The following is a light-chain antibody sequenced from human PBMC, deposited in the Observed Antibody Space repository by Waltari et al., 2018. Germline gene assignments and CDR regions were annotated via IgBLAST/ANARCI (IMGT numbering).Light chain of an antibody. CDR1: SSNIGARHD. Sequence: SILTQPTSVSGAPGQRVTISCTGSSSNIGARHDVHWYQAFPGTAPKLLIYGNNNRPSGVPDRFSGSKSGSSASLAINGLQAEDEADYYCQSFDSNVRGGVVFGGGTKVTVL. CDR2: GNN. J-gene: IGLJ3*02. V-gene: IGLV1-40*01. CDR3: QSFDSNVRGGVV.